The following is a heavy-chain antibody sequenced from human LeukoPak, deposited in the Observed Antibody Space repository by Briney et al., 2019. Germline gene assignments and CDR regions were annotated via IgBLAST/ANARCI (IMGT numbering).Heavy chain of an antibody. V-gene: IGHV4-61*01. D-gene: IGHD5-18*01. J-gene: IGHJ4*02. CDR2: IYYSGST. Sequence: SETLSLTCTVSGSSVSSGSYYWSWIRQPPGKGLEGIGYIYYSGSTNYNPSLKSRVTISVDTSKNQFSLKLSSVTAADTAVYYCAREREERGYSYGYNYWGQGTLVTVSS. CDR1: GSSVSSGSYY. CDR3: AREREERGYSYGYNY.